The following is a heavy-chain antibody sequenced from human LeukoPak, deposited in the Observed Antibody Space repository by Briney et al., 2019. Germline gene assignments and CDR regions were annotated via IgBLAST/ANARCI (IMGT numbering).Heavy chain of an antibody. CDR3: ARAPYSSSWYYFDY. D-gene: IGHD6-13*01. CDR1: GGSISSSSYY. CDR2: IYYSGST. V-gene: IGHV4-39*07. J-gene: IGHJ4*02. Sequence: SETLSLTCTVSGGSISSSSYYWGWIRQPPGKGLEWIGSIYYSGSTNYNPSLKSRVTMSVDTSKNQLSLKLSSVTAADTAVYYCARAPYSSSWYYFDYWGQGTLVTVSS.